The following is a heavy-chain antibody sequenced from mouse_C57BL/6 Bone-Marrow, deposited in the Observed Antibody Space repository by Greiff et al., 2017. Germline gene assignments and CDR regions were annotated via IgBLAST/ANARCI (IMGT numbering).Heavy chain of an antibody. V-gene: IGHV1-81*01. Sequence: VQLQQSGAELARPGASVKLSCKASGYTFTSYGISWVKQRTGQGLEWIGEIYPRSGNTYYNEKFKGKATLTADKSSSTAYMALRSLTSEDSAVYFSARRWLLRRYFDYWGQGTTLTVSS. D-gene: IGHD2-3*01. CDR2: IYPRSGNT. CDR1: GYTFTSYG. CDR3: ARRWLLRRYFDY. J-gene: IGHJ2*01.